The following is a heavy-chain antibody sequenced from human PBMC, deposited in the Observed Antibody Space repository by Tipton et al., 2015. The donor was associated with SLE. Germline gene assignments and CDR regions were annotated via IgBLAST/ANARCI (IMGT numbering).Heavy chain of an antibody. Sequence: TLSLTCAVYGGSFSNFYWSWIRQPPGKGLEWIGEINHTGSTNYNPSLKSRVTISVDTSNNQFSLKLTSVTAADTAVYYCAGIRFLEWAPGGCWGQGTLVTVSS. CDR1: GGSFSNFY. V-gene: IGHV4-34*01. D-gene: IGHD3-3*01. J-gene: IGHJ4*02. CDR3: AGIRFLEWAPGGC. CDR2: INHTGST.